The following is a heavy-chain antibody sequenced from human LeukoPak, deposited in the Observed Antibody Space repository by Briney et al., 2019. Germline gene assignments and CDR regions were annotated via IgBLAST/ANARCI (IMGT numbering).Heavy chain of an antibody. CDR2: ISYDGSNK. CDR1: GFTFSSYG. CDR3: AKAPIAATPPPRPDYYYGMDV. D-gene: IGHD2-15*01. Sequence: GRSLRLSCAASGFTFSSYGMHWVRQAPGKGLEWVAVISYDGSNKYYADSVKGRFTISRDNSKNTLYLQMNSLRAEDTAVYYCAKAPIAATPPPRPDYYYGMDVWGQGTTVTVSS. V-gene: IGHV3-30*18. J-gene: IGHJ6*02.